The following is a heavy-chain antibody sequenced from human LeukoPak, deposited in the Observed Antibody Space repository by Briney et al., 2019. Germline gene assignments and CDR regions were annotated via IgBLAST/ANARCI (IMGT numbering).Heavy chain of an antibody. CDR1: GFIFSNYW. Sequence: PGGSLRLSCAGSGFIFSNYWMSWVRQAPGKGLQWVAHIKADGTDKYYEDSVKGRFTISKDNAQNSLYLHMDGLRAEDTAVYYCATDAVLFEHLGQGTLVTVSS. D-gene: IGHD6-19*01. CDR2: IKADGTDK. J-gene: IGHJ4*02. V-gene: IGHV3-7*01. CDR3: ATDAVLFEH.